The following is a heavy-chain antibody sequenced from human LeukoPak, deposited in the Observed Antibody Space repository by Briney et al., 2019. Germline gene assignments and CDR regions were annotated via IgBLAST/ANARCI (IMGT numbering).Heavy chain of an antibody. J-gene: IGHJ3*02. CDR1: GFTFSSHN. CDR3: ARDKDYASDM. V-gene: IGHV3-48*01. Sequence: PGGSLRLSCAASGFTFSSHNMNWVRQAPGKGLERISFINFKSEDIRYADSVEGRFIISRDNARKSLYLHMNSLRAEDTAVYYCARDKDYASDMWGQGTMVTVAS. CDR2: INFKSEDI. D-gene: IGHD4-11*01.